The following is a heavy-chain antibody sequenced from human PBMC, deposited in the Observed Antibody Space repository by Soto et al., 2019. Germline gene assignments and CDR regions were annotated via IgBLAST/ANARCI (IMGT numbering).Heavy chain of an antibody. J-gene: IGHJ6*02. D-gene: IGHD6-19*01. V-gene: IGHV1-2*04. Sequence: ASVKVSCKASGYTFTGYYMHWVRQAPGQGLEWMGWINPNSGGTNYAQKFQGWVTMTRDTSISTAYMELSRLRSDDTAVYYCARDLGNAVASHGAARYYGMDVGGHGNTVTVS. CDR2: INPNSGGT. CDR1: GYTFTGYY. CDR3: ARDLGNAVASHGAARYYGMDV.